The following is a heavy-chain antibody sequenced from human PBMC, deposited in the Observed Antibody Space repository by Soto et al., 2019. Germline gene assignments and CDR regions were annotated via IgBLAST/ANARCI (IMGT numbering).Heavy chain of an antibody. CDR2: ISYDGSNK. Sequence: GGSLRLSCAASGFTFSSYAMHWVRQAPGKGLEWVAVISYDGSNKYYAGSVKGRFTISRDNSKNTLYLQMNSLRAEDTAVYYCARDSMGPYYYGSGSYYINYYFDYWGQGTLVTVSS. D-gene: IGHD3-10*01. J-gene: IGHJ4*02. V-gene: IGHV3-30-3*01. CDR1: GFTFSSYA. CDR3: ARDSMGPYYYGSGSYYINYYFDY.